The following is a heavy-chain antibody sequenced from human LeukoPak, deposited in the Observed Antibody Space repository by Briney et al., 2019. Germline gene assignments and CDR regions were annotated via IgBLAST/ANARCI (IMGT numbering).Heavy chain of an antibody. J-gene: IGHJ4*02. V-gene: IGHV3-74*01. CDR3: ASRGELGGFDY. D-gene: IGHD1-26*01. CDR2: INSDGSST. Sequence: PGGSLRLSCAASGFTFSSYWMHWVRQAPGKGLVWVSRINSDGSSTSYADSVKGRFTISRDNAKNTLYLQMNSLRAEDTAVYYCASRGELGGFDYWGQGTLVTVSA. CDR1: GFTFSSYW.